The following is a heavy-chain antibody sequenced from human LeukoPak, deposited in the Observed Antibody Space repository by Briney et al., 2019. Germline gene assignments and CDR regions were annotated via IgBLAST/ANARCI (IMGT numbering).Heavy chain of an antibody. V-gene: IGHV3-48*03. CDR2: ISSSGITT. D-gene: IGHD1-26*01. J-gene: IGHJ4*02. Sequence: GGSLRLSCAVSGFTFSSYEMNWVRQAPGKGLDWVSYISSSGITTYYADSVKGRFTISRDNAKNSMYLQMNSLRAEDTAVYYCARVVVTTINYWGQGTLVTVSS. CDR1: GFTFSSYE. CDR3: ARVVVTTINY.